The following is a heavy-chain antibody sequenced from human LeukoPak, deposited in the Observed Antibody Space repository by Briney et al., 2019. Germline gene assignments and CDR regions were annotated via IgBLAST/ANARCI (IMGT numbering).Heavy chain of an antibody. J-gene: IGHJ4*02. CDR1: GGTFSSYA. V-gene: IGHV1-69*13. D-gene: IGHD3-22*01. CDR3: ARDQIRHYYDSSGYYHPGY. Sequence: SVKVSCKASGGTFSSYAISWVRQAPEQGLEWMGGIIPIFGTANYAQKFQGRVTITADESTSTAYMELSSLRSEDTAVYYCARDQIRHYYDSSGYYHPGYWGQGTLVTVSS. CDR2: IIPIFGTA.